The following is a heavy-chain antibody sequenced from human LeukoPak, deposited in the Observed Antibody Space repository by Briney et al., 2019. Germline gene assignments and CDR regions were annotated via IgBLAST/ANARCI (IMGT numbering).Heavy chain of an antibody. V-gene: IGHV4-39*07. D-gene: IGHD2-2*01. CDR2: IYYSGST. CDR3: ARGGPGGYCSSTSCYASNAFDI. Sequence: PSETLSLTCTVSGGSISSSSYYWGWIRQPPGKGLEWIGSIYYSGSTYYNPSLKSRVTISVDTSKNQFSLKLSSVTAADTAVYYCARGGPGGYCSSTSCYASNAFDIWGQGTMVTVSS. J-gene: IGHJ3*02. CDR1: GGSISSSSYY.